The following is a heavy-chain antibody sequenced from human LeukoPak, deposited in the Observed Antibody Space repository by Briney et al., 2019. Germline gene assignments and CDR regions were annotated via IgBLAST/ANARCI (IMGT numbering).Heavy chain of an antibody. Sequence: SETLSLTCTVSGGSISSYYWSWIRQPPGKGLEWIGYIYYSGSTNYNPSLKSRVTISVDTSKNQFSLKLSSVTAADTAAYYCARAVRLKEQLFDYWGQGTLVTVSS. D-gene: IGHD6-13*01. V-gene: IGHV4-59*01. CDR1: GGSISSYY. J-gene: IGHJ4*02. CDR2: IYYSGST. CDR3: ARAVRLKEQLFDY.